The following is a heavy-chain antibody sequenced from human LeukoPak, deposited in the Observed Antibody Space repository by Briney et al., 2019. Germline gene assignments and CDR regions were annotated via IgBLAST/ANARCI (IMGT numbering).Heavy chain of an antibody. J-gene: IGHJ4*02. CDR2: IYPGDSDT. D-gene: IGHD3-16*02. CDR1: GYSFTSYW. CDR3: ARVVTFGGVIVYFDY. V-gene: IGHV5-51*01. Sequence: GESLKISCKGSGYSFTSYWIGWVRQMPGKGLEWMGIIYPGDSDTRYSPSFQGQVTISADKSISTAYLQWSSLKASDTAMYYGARVVTFGGVIVYFDYWGQGTLVTVSS.